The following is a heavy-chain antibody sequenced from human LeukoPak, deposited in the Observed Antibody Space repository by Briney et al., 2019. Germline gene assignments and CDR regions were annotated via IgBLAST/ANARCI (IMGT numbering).Heavy chain of an antibody. CDR1: GFTFCDYA. D-gene: IGHD1-26*01. V-gene: IGHV3-49*04. J-gene: IGHJ4*02. CDR2: IRSKAYGGTT. CDR3: TRDLKGSYDHRLFDY. Sequence: GRSLRLSCTASGFTFCDYAMSWVRQAPGKGLEWVGFIRSKAYGGTTEYAASVKGRFTIPRDDSKSIAYLQMDSLKAEDTAVYYCTRDLKGSYDHRLFDYWGQGTLVTVSS.